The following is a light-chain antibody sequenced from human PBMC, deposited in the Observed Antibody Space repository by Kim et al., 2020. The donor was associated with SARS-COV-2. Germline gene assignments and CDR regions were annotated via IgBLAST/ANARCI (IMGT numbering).Light chain of an antibody. V-gene: IGLV3-21*04. J-gene: IGLJ2*01. CDR1: NIGSKS. CDR3: QVWDIDVV. Sequence: SYELTQPPSVSVAPGKTARITCGGNNIGSKSVHWYQQKPGQAPVLVIYYDSDRPSGIPERFSGSNSGNTATLTISRVEAGDEADHYGQVWDIDVVFGGGT. CDR2: YDS.